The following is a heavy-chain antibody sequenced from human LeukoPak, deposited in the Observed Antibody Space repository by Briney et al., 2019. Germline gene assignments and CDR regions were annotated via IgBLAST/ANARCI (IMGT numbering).Heavy chain of an antibody. CDR1: GGSICISSYY. J-gene: IGHJ6*03. V-gene: IGHV4-39*01. Sequence: SETLSLTCTVSGGSICISSYYWGWIRQPPGKGLEWIGSIYYSGSTYYNPSLKSRVTISVDTSRNQFSLKLSSVTAADTAVYYCARHPYYSSGWYPSMDVWGKGTTVTVSS. CDR3: ARHPYYSSGWYPSMDV. D-gene: IGHD6-19*01. CDR2: IYYSGST.